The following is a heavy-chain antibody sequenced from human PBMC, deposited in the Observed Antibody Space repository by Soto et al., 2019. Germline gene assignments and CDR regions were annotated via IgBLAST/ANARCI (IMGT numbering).Heavy chain of an antibody. J-gene: IGHJ5*02. V-gene: IGHV4-59*01. CDR1: GGSISHYY. CDR2: AYYSGRT. CDR3: ARDRSTYGGGGTGEVKENWFDP. D-gene: IGHD3-3*02. Sequence: QVQLQESGPGLVKASETLSLTCSVSGGSISHYYWSWIRQSPGKGLEWIGYAYYSGRTDYNPSLKSRVTMAVDTSKNQVSLNLNSVTTADTAVYYCARDRSTYGGGGTGEVKENWFDPWGPGTLVTVSS.